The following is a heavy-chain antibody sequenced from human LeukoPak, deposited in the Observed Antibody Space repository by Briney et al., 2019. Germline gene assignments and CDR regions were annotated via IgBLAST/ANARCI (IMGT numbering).Heavy chain of an antibody. J-gene: IGHJ4*02. Sequence: SETLSLTCTVSGGSISSSSYYWGWIRQPPGKGLEWIGEINHSGSTNYSPSLKSRVTISVDTSKNQFSLKLSSVTAADTAVYYCARSQWLVALDYWGQGTLVTVSS. CDR1: GGSISSSSYY. D-gene: IGHD6-19*01. CDR3: ARSQWLVALDY. V-gene: IGHV4-39*07. CDR2: INHSGST.